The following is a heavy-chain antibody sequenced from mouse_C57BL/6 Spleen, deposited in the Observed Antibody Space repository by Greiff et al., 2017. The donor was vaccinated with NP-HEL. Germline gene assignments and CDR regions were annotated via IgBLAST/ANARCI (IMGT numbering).Heavy chain of an antibody. D-gene: IGHD2-3*01. CDR2: ISSGGSYT. CDR1: GFTFSSYG. V-gene: IGHV5-6*01. Sequence: EVKLMESGGDLVKPGGSLKLSCAASGFTFSSYGMSWVRQTPDKRLEWVATISSGGSYTYYPDSVKGRFTISRDNAKNTLYLQMSSLKSEDTAMYYCARDGYYPWFAYWGQGTLVTVSA. CDR3: ARDGYYPWFAY. J-gene: IGHJ3*01.